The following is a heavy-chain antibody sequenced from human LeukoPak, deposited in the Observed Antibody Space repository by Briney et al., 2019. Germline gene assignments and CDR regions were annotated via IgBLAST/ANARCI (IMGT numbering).Heavy chain of an antibody. J-gene: IGHJ1*01. Sequence: GGSLRLSCSASGFTFSSYAMSWVRQAPGKGLEWVSGISESGGTTYYADSVKGRFTISRDNFKSTLYLQMNSLRAEDTAVYYCAKDPSTSWYWYFQHWGQGTLVTVSS. CDR3: AKDPSTSWYWYFQH. CDR1: GFTFSSYA. V-gene: IGHV3-23*01. D-gene: IGHD2-8*02. CDR2: ISESGGTT.